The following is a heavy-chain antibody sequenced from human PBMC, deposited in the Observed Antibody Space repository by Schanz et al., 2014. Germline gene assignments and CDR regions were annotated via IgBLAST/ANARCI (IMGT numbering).Heavy chain of an antibody. CDR3: ARGTDWNLHY. CDR2: ISSSGSYI. Sequence: EVQLVDSGGGLVQPGGSLRLSCAASGFTFSTYAMSWVRQAPGKGLEWVSSISSSGSYIHYADSVKGRFTISRDSGQNSLYLQMNSLRAGDTAVYYCARGTDWNLHYWGQGALVTVSS. CDR1: GFTFSTYA. D-gene: IGHD1-1*01. J-gene: IGHJ4*02. V-gene: IGHV3-21*01.